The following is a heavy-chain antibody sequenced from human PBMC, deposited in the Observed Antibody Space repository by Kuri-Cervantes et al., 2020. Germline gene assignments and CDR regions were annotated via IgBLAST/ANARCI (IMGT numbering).Heavy chain of an antibody. Sequence: SETLSLTCAVYGGFFSGYYWSWIRQPPGKGLEWTGEINHSGSTNYNPSIRSRVTISVDTSKNHFSLKLSSVNTAATAVYHYARGRAVYRCYYYDYVDVWGKGTTVTVSS. CDR2: INHSGST. J-gene: IGHJ6*03. D-gene: IGHD5/OR15-5a*01. CDR1: GGFFSGYY. CDR3: ARGRAVYRCYYYDYVDV. V-gene: IGHV4-34*01.